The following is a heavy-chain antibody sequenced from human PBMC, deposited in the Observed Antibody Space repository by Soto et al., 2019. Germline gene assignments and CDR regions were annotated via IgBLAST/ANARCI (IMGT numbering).Heavy chain of an antibody. CDR1: AFTFSTYA. Sequence: EVQLLESGETLVQPGGSLRLSCAASAFTFSTYAMSWVRQAPGKGLEWVSGISGSGVNTYYADSVKGRFTISRDNSKNTLYLQMNSLRGEDTAVYYCAKVRYNSGWVFDYWGQVTLVTVSS. CDR2: ISGSGVNT. CDR3: AKVRYNSGWVFDY. J-gene: IGHJ4*02. V-gene: IGHV3-23*01. D-gene: IGHD6-19*01.